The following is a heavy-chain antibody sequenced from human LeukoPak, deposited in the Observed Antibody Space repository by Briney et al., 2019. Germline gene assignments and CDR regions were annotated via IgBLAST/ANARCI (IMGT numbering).Heavy chain of an antibody. J-gene: IGHJ5*02. V-gene: IGHV3-23*01. D-gene: IGHD5-18*01. CDR2: ISGSGGST. CDR1: GCTFSSYA. Sequence: GGSLRLSCAASGCTFSSYAMSWVRQAPGKGLEWVSAISGSGGSTYYADSVKGRFTISRDNSKNTLYLQTNSLRAEDTAVYYCAKVNAGSAKDTAMVTGNWFDPWGQGTLVTVSS. CDR3: AKVNAGSAKDTAMVTGNWFDP.